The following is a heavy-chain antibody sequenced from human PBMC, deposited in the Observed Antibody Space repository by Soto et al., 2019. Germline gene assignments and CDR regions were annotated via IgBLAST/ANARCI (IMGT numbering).Heavy chain of an antibody. CDR2: IWYDGSNK. CDR3: ARDGTLTSASYDWIDP. D-gene: IGHD1-26*01. Sequence: PGGSLRLSCAASGLTLSSYGMHWVRQAPGKGLEWVEVIWYDGSNKYYADSVKGRFTLSRDISKNTLYLQMNSLRAEDTAVYYCARDGTLTSASYDWIDPWGQGTQVTVSS. V-gene: IGHV3-33*01. CDR1: GLTLSSYG. J-gene: IGHJ5*02.